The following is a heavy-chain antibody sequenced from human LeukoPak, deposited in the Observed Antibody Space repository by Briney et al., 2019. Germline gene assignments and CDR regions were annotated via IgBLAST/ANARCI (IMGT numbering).Heavy chain of an antibody. CDR3: AKEQYPGYFDF. J-gene: IGHJ4*02. D-gene: IGHD1-14*01. CDR2: IIPIFGTA. CDR1: GGTFSKYA. V-gene: IGHV1-69*13. Sequence: ASVKVSCKASGGTFSKYAISWVRQAPGQGLEWMGGIIPIFGTADYAQKFQGRVTITAGEFTNTSYMELSSLRSEDTATYFCAKEQYPGYFDFWGQGTLVTVSA.